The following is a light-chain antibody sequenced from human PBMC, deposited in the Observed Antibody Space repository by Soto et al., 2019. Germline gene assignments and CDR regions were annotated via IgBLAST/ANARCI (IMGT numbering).Light chain of an antibody. CDR2: KAS. Sequence: AIQLTQSPSSVSASVGDRITNTCRASQDIHTFLAWYQQKPGKAPQLLIYKASTLQSGVPSRFSGSGSGTDFTLTISSLQPEDFATYSCQQFYIFPVTFGQGTRLEIK. CDR1: QDIHTF. CDR3: QQFYIFPVT. J-gene: IGKJ5*01. V-gene: IGKV1-13*02.